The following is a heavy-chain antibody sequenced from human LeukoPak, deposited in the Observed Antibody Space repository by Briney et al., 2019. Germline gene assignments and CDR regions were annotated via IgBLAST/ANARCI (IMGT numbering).Heavy chain of an antibody. J-gene: IGHJ4*02. D-gene: IGHD4-23*01. CDR3: ARISATVVTPFDY. Sequence: GESLKISCKGSGYSFTSYWIGWVRQMPGKGLEWMGIIYPADSDTRYSPSFQGQVTISADKSISTAYLQWSSLKASDTAMYYCARISATVVTPFDYWGQGTLVTVSS. CDR1: GYSFTSYW. CDR2: IYPADSDT. V-gene: IGHV5-51*01.